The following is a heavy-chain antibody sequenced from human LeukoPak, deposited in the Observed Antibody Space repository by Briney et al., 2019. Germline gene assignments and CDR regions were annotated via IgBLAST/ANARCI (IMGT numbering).Heavy chain of an antibody. CDR1: GGSIDSRSYY. CDR3: ARRSEFDNTHYHYFDY. D-gene: IGHD2-15*01. V-gene: IGHV4-39*01. CDR2: IYHSGST. J-gene: IGHJ4*02. Sequence: SETLSLTCTVSGGSIDSRSYYWDWIRQAPGKGLEWIGTIYHSGSTEYNPSLKSRVAIFVDTSKDQFSLILHSVAAADTAVYYCARRSEFDNTHYHYFDYWGQGALVTVSS.